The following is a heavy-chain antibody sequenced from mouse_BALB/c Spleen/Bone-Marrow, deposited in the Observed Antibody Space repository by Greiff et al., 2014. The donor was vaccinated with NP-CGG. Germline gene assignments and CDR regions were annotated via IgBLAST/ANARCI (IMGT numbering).Heavy chain of an antibody. CDR1: GFNIKDTY. CDR3: ASYYYGSSLFAY. Sequence: VQLKESGAELVKPGASVKLSCTASGFNIKDTYMHWVKQRPEQGLEWIGRIDPANGNTKYDPKFQGKATMTADTSSNTAYLQLSSLTSEDTAVYYCASYYYGSSLFAYWGQGTLVTVSA. CDR2: IDPANGNT. V-gene: IGHV14-3*02. D-gene: IGHD1-1*01. J-gene: IGHJ3*01.